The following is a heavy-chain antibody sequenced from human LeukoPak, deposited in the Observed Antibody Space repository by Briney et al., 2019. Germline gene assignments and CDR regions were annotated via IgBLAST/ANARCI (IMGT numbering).Heavy chain of an antibody. Sequence: GGSLRLSCAASGFTFNSYRMNRVRQAPGKGLEWVSFISTSSSTKYYADSVKGRFTISRDNAKNSLSLQMNSLRDEDTAVYYCARDLGSLGAFDIWGQGTMVTVSS. CDR2: ISTSSSTK. V-gene: IGHV3-48*02. J-gene: IGHJ3*02. CDR1: GFTFNSYR. CDR3: ARDLGSLGAFDI.